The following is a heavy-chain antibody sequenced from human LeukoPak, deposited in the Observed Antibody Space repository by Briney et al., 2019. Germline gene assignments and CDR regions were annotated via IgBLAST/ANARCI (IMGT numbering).Heavy chain of an antibody. Sequence: GRSLRLSCAASGFTFITYAIHWVRQAPGKGLEWVAVISYDGSDKYYADSVKGRFTISRDNSKNTVYLQINSLRAEDTAVYYCARDRRLGYWGQGTLVTVSS. CDR2: ISYDGSDK. J-gene: IGHJ4*02. D-gene: IGHD6-19*01. CDR3: ARDRRLGY. V-gene: IGHV3-30*04. CDR1: GFTFITYA.